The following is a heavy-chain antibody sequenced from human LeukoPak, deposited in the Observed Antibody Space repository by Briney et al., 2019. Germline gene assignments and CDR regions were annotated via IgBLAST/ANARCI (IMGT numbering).Heavy chain of an antibody. CDR3: ARDSSPKPYYFDY. V-gene: IGHV3-11*04. CDR2: ISSSGSTI. CDR1: GFTFSEYY. Sequence: PGGSLRLSCAASGFTFSEYYMSWLRQAPGKGLVWVSYISSSGSTIYYADSVKGRFTISRDNAKNSLYLQMNSLRAEDTAVYYCARDSSPKPYYFDYWGQGTLVTVSS. J-gene: IGHJ4*02. D-gene: IGHD6-13*01.